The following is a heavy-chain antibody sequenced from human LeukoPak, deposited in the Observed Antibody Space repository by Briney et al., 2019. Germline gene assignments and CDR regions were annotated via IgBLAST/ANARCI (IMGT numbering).Heavy chain of an antibody. Sequence: ASVKVPCKTSGFFTNCDINWVRQAPGQRLEWMGWISPYNGDTKYAQKFQDRVTMTTDISTSTTYLELRSLKSDDTALYYCTRATGWLSDYWGQGTLVTVSS. CDR3: TRATGWLSDY. CDR2: ISPYNGDT. J-gene: IGHJ4*02. V-gene: IGHV1-18*04. CDR1: GFFTNCD. D-gene: IGHD6-19*01.